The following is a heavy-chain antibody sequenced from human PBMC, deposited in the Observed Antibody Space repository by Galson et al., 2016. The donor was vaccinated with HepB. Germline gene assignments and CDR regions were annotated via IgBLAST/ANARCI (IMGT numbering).Heavy chain of an antibody. D-gene: IGHD3-9*01. CDR2: ISWNSGNI. Sequence: SLRLSCAASGFTFHHYAMHWVRQAPGKGLEWVSVISWNSGNIGYADSVKGRFTISRDNAKNSLYLQMNSLRPEDTAFYYCAKDVADYFDILTGYYDCWGQGTLVTVSS. V-gene: IGHV3-9*01. CDR3: AKDVADYFDILTGYYDC. J-gene: IGHJ4*02. CDR1: GFTFHHYA.